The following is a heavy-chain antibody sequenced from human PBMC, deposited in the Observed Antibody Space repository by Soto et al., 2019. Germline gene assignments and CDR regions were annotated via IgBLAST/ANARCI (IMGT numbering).Heavy chain of an antibody. J-gene: IGHJ5*02. CDR3: ARDQKNTDIVVVPAAIFWFDP. V-gene: IGHV3-33*01. D-gene: IGHD2-2*01. Sequence: PGGLMRHPSAVFGLTFRSHGMHWVRKDQGKGLEWVAVIWYDGSNKYYADSVKGRFTISRDNSKNTLYLQMNSLRAEDTAVYYCARDQKNTDIVVVPAAIFWFDPWGQGTLVTVSS. CDR1: GLTFRSHG. CDR2: IWYDGSNK.